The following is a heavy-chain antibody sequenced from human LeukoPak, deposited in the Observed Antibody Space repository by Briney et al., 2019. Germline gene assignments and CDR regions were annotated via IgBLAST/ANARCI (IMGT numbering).Heavy chain of an antibody. CDR2: INGNGGST. CDR1: GFTFSSYG. V-gene: IGHV3-23*01. CDR3: AKGRISPDD. D-gene: IGHD1-14*01. Sequence: PGGSLRLSCAASGFTFSSYGMSWVRQAPGKGLEWVSGINGNGGSTYYADSVKGRFTISRDNSKNTLYMQIISLRAEDTAVYYRAKGRISPDDWGQGTLVTVSS. J-gene: IGHJ4*02.